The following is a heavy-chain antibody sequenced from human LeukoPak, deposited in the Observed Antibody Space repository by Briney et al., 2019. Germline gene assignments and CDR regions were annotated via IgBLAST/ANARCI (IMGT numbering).Heavy chain of an antibody. CDR1: GFTVSSNY. V-gene: IGHV3-53*01. CDR3: ARDRGYSSSWSEYYYYYYGMDV. CDR2: IYSGGST. Sequence: GGSLRLSCAASGFTVSSNYMSWVRQAPGKGLEWVSVIYSGGSTYYADSVKGRSTISRDNSKNTLYLQMNSLRAEDTAVYYCARDRGYSSSWSEYYYYYYGMDVWGQGTTVTVSS. J-gene: IGHJ6*02. D-gene: IGHD6-13*01.